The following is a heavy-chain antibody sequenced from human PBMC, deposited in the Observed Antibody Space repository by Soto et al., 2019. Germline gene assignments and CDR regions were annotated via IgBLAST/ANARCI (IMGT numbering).Heavy chain of an antibody. J-gene: IGHJ4*02. V-gene: IGHV1-18*01. Sequence: ASLNVSCKASGYTFTSYGISWVRQSPGQGLEWMGWISAYNGNTNYAQKLQGRVTMTTDTSTSTAYMELRSLRSDDTAVYYCARGFVDTAMAPDGYQPPKDWGQGTLVTVSS. D-gene: IGHD5-18*01. CDR2: ISAYNGNT. CDR1: GYTFTSYG. CDR3: ARGFVDTAMAPDGYQPPKD.